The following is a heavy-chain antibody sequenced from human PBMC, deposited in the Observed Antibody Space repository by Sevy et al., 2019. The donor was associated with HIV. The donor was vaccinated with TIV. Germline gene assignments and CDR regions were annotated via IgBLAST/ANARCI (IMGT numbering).Heavy chain of an antibody. CDR1: GYTFTSYY. CDR3: ARSPIQVGAKDYFDY. CDR2: INPSGGST. Sequence: ASVKVSCKASGYTFTSYYMHWVRQAPGQGLAWMGIINPSGGSTSYAQKFQGRVTMTRDTSTSTVYMELSSLRSEDTAVYYCARSPIQVGAKDYFDYWGQGTLVTVSS. V-gene: IGHV1-46*01. J-gene: IGHJ4*02. D-gene: IGHD1-26*01.